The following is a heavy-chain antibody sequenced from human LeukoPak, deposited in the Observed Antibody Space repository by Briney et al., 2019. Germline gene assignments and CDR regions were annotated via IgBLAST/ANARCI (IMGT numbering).Heavy chain of an antibody. J-gene: IGHJ3*02. D-gene: IGHD3-3*01. CDR3: ARAARTLFGVFIIAAFDI. Sequence: ASVKVSCKASGYTFTGYYMHWVRQAPGQGLEWMGWINAKSGGTNYAQKFQGRVTMTRDTSISTAYMELSRLRSDDTAVYYCARAARTLFGVFIIAAFDIWGQGTMVTVSS. CDR1: GYTFTGYY. V-gene: IGHV1-2*02. CDR2: INAKSGGT.